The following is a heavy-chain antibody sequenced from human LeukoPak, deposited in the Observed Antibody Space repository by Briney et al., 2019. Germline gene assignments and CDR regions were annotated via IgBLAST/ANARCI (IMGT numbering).Heavy chain of an antibody. D-gene: IGHD3-16*02. J-gene: IGHJ4*02. CDR2: IRSKANSYAT. Sequence: GRSLKLSCAASGFTFSGSAMHWVRQASGKGLEWVGRIRSKANSYATAYAASVKGRFTISRDDSKNTAYLQMNSLKTEDTAVYYCTRLTVTFGGVIDDYWGQGTLVTVSS. CDR1: GFTFSGSA. V-gene: IGHV3-73*01. CDR3: TRLTVTFGGVIDDY.